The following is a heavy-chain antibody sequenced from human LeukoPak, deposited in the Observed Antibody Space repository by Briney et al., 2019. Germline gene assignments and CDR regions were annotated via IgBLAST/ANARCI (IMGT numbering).Heavy chain of an antibody. J-gene: IGHJ4*02. CDR2: INPSGGST. V-gene: IGHV1-46*01. Sequence: ASVKVSCKASGYTFTSYYMHWVRQAPGQGLEWMGIINPSGGSTRYAQKFQGRVTMTRDMSTSTVYMELRSLRSEDTAVYYCARDVSSGYYSSSFDYWGQGTLVTVSS. CDR1: GYTFTSYY. D-gene: IGHD3-22*01. CDR3: ARDVSSGYYSSSFDY.